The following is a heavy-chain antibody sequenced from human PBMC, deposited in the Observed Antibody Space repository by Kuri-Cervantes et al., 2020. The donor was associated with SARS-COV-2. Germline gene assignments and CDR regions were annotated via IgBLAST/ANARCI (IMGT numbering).Heavy chain of an antibody. CDR2: INHSGNS. V-gene: IGHV4-34*01. CDR3: AIAAAGNLAIDY. Sequence: SETLSLTWDVYGESLSGYYWSWIRQPPGKGLEWIGEINHSGNSNYNPSLKSRVTISVDTSKNDFFLRLTSVTAADTAVYYCAIAAAGNLAIDYWGQGTLVTVSS. J-gene: IGHJ4*02. CDR1: GESLSGYY. D-gene: IGHD6-13*01.